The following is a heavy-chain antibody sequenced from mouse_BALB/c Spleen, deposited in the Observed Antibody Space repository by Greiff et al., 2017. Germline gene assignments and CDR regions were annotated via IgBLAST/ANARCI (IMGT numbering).Heavy chain of an antibody. CDR3: ARGYYGYDGYAMDY. CDR1: GFTFSSYA. D-gene: IGHD2-2*01. V-gene: IGHV5-6-5*01. J-gene: IGHJ4*01. CDR2: ISSGGST. Sequence: EVKLMESGGGLVKPGGSLKLSCAASGFTFSSYAMSWVRQTPEKRLEWVASISSGGSTYYPDSVKGRFTISRDNARNILYLQMSSLRSEDTAMYYCARGYYGYDGYAMDYWGQGTSVTVSS.